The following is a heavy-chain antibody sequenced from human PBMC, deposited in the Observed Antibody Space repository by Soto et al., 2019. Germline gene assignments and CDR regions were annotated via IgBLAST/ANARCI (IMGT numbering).Heavy chain of an antibody. D-gene: IGHD5-12*01. CDR2: ISGSGGST. V-gene: IGHV3-23*01. CDR3: AKRGWLGRTPPYGMDV. J-gene: IGHJ6*02. Sequence: GGSLRLSCAASGFTFSSYAMSWVRQAPGKGLEWVSAISGSGGSTYYADSVKGRFTISRDNSKNTLYLQMNSLRAEDTAVYYCAKRGWLGRTPPYGMDVWGQGTTVTVSS. CDR1: GFTFSSYA.